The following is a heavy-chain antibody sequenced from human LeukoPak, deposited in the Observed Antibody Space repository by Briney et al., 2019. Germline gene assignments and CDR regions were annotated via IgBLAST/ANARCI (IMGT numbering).Heavy chain of an antibody. V-gene: IGHV1-2*02. CDR1: GYSFTAFY. Sequence: ASVKVSCKTSGYSFTAFYIHWVRQAPGQGLEWMGWIHPRRGDTNYAQKFQGRVTMTRDTSISTAYLDLSSLRSDDTAVYYCARDGDYGTGSYYRGCIDSWGQGTPVAVSP. D-gene: IGHD3-10*01. CDR2: IHPRRGDT. CDR3: ARDGDYGTGSYYRGCIDS. J-gene: IGHJ4*02.